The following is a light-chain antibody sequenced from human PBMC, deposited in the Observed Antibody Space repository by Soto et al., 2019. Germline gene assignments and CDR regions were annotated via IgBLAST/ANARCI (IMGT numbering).Light chain of an antibody. CDR1: SSDVGSYNR. J-gene: IGLJ1*01. CDR3: SSYTSSGTYV. V-gene: IGLV2-18*02. CDR2: EVT. Sequence: QSALTQPPSVSGSPGQSVAISCTGTSSDVGSYNRVSWYQQPPGTAPKLMIYEVTNRPSGVPDRFSGSMSGDTASLTISGLQAEDEADYYCSSYTSSGTYVFGTGTKVTVL.